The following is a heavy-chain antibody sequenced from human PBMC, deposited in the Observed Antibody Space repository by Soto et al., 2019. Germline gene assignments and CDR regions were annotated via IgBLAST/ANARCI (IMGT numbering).Heavy chain of an antibody. Sequence: GGSLRLSCAASGFTFSSYGMHWVRQAPGKGPVWVSGITCDGSNTCYADSVKGRFTISRDNAKNTLYLQMNSLRAEDTAVYYCARTRGVIVKDAFDIWGQGTMVTVSS. CDR1: GFTFSSYG. D-gene: IGHD3-16*02. CDR2: ITCDGSNT. CDR3: ARTRGVIVKDAFDI. V-gene: IGHV3-74*01. J-gene: IGHJ3*02.